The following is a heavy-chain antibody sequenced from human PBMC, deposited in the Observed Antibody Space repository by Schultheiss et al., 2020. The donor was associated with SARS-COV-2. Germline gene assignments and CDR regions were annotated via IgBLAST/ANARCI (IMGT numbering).Heavy chain of an antibody. V-gene: IGHV3-23*01. D-gene: IGHD3-16*01. CDR1: GFTFGDYA. CDR3: AKTYYDYIWGSYEYYGMDV. CDR2: ISGSGGST. J-gene: IGHJ6*02. Sequence: GGSLRLSCAASGFTFGDYAMSWVRQAPGKGLEWVSAISGSGGSTYYADSVKGRFTISRDNSKNTLYLQMNSLRAEDTAVYYCAKTYYDYIWGSYEYYGMDVWGQGTTVTVSS.